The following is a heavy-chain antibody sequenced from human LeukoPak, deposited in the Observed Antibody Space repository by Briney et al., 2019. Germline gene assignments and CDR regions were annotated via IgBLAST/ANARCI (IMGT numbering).Heavy chain of an antibody. D-gene: IGHD3-16*01. CDR1: GFTFRHYA. CDR3: VRARAGGLDY. V-gene: IGHV3-30*04. J-gene: IGHJ4*02. Sequence: NPERSLRLSCAASGFTFRHYAVHWVRQAPGRGLEWVAVLSFDGAHKYYAESMKGRFTISKDNSNNTLFLQMDSLRLEDTALYYCVRARAGGLDYWGQGTLVTVSS. CDR2: LSFDGAHK.